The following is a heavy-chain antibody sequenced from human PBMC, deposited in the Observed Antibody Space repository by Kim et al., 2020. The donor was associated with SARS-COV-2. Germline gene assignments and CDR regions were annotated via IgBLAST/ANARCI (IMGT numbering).Heavy chain of an antibody. J-gene: IGHJ3*02. V-gene: IGHV4-39*01. CDR3: ARFGYYDSSGSPPDAFDI. D-gene: IGHD3-22*01. CDR2: IYYSGST. Sequence: SETLSLTCTVSGGSISSSSYYWGWIRQPPGKGLEWIGSIYYSGSTYYNPSLKSRVTISVDTSKNQFSLKLSSVTAADTAVYYCARFGYYDSSGSPPDAFDIWGQGTMVTVSS. CDR1: GGSISSSSYY.